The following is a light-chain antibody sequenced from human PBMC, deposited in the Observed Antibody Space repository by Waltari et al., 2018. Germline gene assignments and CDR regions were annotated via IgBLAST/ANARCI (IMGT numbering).Light chain of an antibody. Sequence: DIQMTQSPSSLSASVGDRVTITCRASQNSGSYVNWYQQKAGKDPKVLISSASNLKGEVPSRFSGSGSGTDFTLTISSLQPEDSATYYCQQSYSTPRTFGQGTKVEIK. CDR2: SAS. J-gene: IGKJ1*01. CDR3: QQSYSTPRT. V-gene: IGKV1-39*01. CDR1: QNSGSY.